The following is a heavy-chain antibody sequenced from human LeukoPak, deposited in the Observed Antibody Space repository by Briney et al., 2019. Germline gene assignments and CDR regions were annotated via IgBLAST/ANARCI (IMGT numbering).Heavy chain of an antibody. CDR2: IKRKTGGGTT. V-gene: IGHV3-15*01. CDR1: GFTFSNAW. D-gene: IGHD3-3*01. J-gene: IGHJ4*02. CDR3: TTDKVFGVVIDPLY. Sequence: PGGSLRLSCAASGFTFSNAWMSWVRQAPGKGVDWVGRIKRKTGGGTTDYAARGKGIFTIERDEKKNTMYMKINSQITEDISVYYCTTDKVFGVVIDPLYWGQGTLVTVSS.